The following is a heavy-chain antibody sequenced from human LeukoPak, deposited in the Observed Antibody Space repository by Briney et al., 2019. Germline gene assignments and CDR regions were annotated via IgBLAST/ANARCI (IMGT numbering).Heavy chain of an antibody. CDR1: GYTFTGYY. CDR2: INPNSGGT. V-gene: IGHV1-2*02. D-gene: IGHD3-22*01. Sequence: ASVKVSCKASGYTFTGYYMHWVRQAPGQGLEWMGWINPNSGGTNYAQKFQGRVTMTRDSSISTAYMELSRLRSDDTAVYSCARADYYYDSSGYSFDYWGQGTLVTDSS. J-gene: IGHJ4*02. CDR3: ARADYYYDSSGYSFDY.